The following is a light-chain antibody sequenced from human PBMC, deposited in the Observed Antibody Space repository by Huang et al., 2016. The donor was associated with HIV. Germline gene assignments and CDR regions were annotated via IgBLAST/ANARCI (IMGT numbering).Light chain of an antibody. CDR2: GAS. CDR3: LQDHNYPRT. V-gene: IGKV1-6*01. Sequence: AIQMTQSPSSLSASVGDRVTITCRASQGITDDLAWYQQKPGKAPKRLISGASTLRGGVPSRFSGSGSGTDFTLTISILQPEDYATYYCLQDHNYPRTFGQGTKVEI. J-gene: IGKJ1*01. CDR1: QGITDD.